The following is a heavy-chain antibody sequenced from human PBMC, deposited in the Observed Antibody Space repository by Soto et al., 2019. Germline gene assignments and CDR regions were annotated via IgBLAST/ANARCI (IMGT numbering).Heavy chain of an antibody. J-gene: IGHJ5*02. V-gene: IGHV4-31*03. Sequence: SETLSLTCTVSGGSISSGGYYWSWIRQHPGKGLEWIGYIYYSGSTYYNPSLKSRVTISVDTSKNQFSLKLSSVTAADTAVFYCARGHPDYYDSSAPNWFDPWGQGTLVTVSS. CDR2: IYYSGST. CDR1: GGSISSGGYY. D-gene: IGHD3-22*01. CDR3: ARGHPDYYDSSAPNWFDP.